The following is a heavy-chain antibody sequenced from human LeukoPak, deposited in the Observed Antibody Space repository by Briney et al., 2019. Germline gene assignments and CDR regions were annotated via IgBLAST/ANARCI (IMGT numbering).Heavy chain of an antibody. CDR1: GFTFGDHS. Sequence: GGSLRLSCTASGFTFGDHSVSWFRQAPGKGLEWVGFIRSKAYGGTAEYAASVKGRFTISRDDSKSVAYLQMDSLKTEDTAVYYCTIEIRYFDWFQADYWGQGTLVTVSS. CDR3: TIEIRYFDWFQADY. J-gene: IGHJ4*02. D-gene: IGHD3-9*01. V-gene: IGHV3-49*03. CDR2: IRSKAYGGTA.